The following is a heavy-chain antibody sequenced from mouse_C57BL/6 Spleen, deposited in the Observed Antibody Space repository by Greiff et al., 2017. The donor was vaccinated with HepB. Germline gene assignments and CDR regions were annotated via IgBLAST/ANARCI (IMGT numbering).Heavy chain of an antibody. Sequence: QVQLKQPGAELVKPGASVKLSCKASGYTFTSYWMQWIGEIDPSDSYTNYNQKFKGKATLTVDTSSSTAYMQLSSLTSEDSAVYYCATSRGYDYYGGYWGQGTLVTVSS. CDR1: GYTFTSYW. D-gene: IGHD1-2*01. V-gene: IGHV1-50*01. J-gene: IGHJ3*01. CDR2: IDPSDSYT. CDR3: ATSRGYDYYGGY.